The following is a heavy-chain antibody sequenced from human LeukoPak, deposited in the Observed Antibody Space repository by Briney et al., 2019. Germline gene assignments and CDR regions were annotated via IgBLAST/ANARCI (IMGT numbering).Heavy chain of an antibody. Sequence: GRSLRLSCAASGFTFDDYAMHWVRQAPGKGLEWVSGISWNSGSIGYADSVKGRFTISRDNAKNSLYLQMNSLRAEDTALYYCAKSGGYNFGEIDYWGQGTLVTVSS. D-gene: IGHD5-24*01. CDR1: GFTFDDYA. J-gene: IGHJ4*02. CDR3: AKSGGYNFGEIDY. CDR2: ISWNSGSI. V-gene: IGHV3-9*01.